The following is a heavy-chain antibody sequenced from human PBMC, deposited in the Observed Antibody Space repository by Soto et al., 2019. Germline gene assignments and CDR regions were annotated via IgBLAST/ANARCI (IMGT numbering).Heavy chain of an antibody. CDR3: ARESGNFQELYDY. CDR1: GFTFSSYA. CDR2: ISYDGSNK. Sequence: HPGGSLRLSCAASGFTFSSYAMHWVRQAPGKGLEWVAVISYDGSNKYYADSVKGRFTISRDNSKNTLYLQMNSLRAEDTAVYYCARESGNFQELYDYWAQGTLVPVSS. D-gene: IGHD2-2*02. V-gene: IGHV3-30-3*01. J-gene: IGHJ4*02.